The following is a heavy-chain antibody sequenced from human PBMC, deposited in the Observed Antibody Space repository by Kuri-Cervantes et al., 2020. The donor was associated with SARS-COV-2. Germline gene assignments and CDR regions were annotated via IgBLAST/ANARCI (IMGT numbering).Heavy chain of an antibody. V-gene: IGHV3-15*01. CDR3: TTDPWYSSSWYFLWY. D-gene: IGHD6-13*01. CDR2: IKSKTDGGTT. Sequence: GGSLRLSCAVSGFTFSNAWMSWVRQAPGKGLEWVGRIKSKTDGGTTDYAAPVKGRFTISRDDSKNTLYLQMHSLKTEDTAVYYCTTDPWYSSSWYFLWYWGQGTLVTVSS. J-gene: IGHJ4*02. CDR1: GFTFSNAW.